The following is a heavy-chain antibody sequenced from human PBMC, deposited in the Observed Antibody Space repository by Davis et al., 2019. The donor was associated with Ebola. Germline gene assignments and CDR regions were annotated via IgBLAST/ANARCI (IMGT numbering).Heavy chain of an antibody. Sequence: SVKVSCKASGYTFITFGITWVRQAPRKGREWMGIVNPSGGGTIYAPTFQGRVTMTRDTSTSTDYMELRSLRSEDTAVYFCARDGPWGMDVWGQGTTVIVSS. V-gene: IGHV1-46*01. CDR3: ARDGPWGMDV. CDR2: VNPSGGGT. J-gene: IGHJ6*02. CDR1: GYTFITFG.